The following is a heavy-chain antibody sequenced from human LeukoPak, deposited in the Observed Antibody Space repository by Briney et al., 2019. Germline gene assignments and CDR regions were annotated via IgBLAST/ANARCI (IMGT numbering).Heavy chain of an antibody. CDR1: GFIFSTYE. J-gene: IGHJ5*02. CDR2: IDGSGSTV. D-gene: IGHD5/OR15-5a*01. V-gene: IGHV3-48*03. CDR3: ARDSPTSTRDNWFDP. Sequence: PGGSLRLSCAASGFIFSTYEMNWVRQASGKGLEWISFIDGSGSTVFYADSVKGRFTISRDNAKNSLYLEMNSLRAEDTAVYYCARDSPTSTRDNWFDPWGQGTLVTVSS.